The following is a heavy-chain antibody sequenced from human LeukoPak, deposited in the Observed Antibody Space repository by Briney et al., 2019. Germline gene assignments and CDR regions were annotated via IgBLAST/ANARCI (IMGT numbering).Heavy chain of an antibody. Sequence: SETLSLTCAVYGGSFSGYYWSWIHQPPGKGLEWIGEINHSGSTNYNPSLKSRVTISVDTSKNQFSLKLSSVTAADTAVYYCARGRYSSSWYFDPYYYYGMDVWGQGTTVTVSS. D-gene: IGHD6-13*01. J-gene: IGHJ6*02. V-gene: IGHV4-34*01. CDR2: INHSGST. CDR3: ARGRYSSSWYFDPYYYYGMDV. CDR1: GGSFSGYY.